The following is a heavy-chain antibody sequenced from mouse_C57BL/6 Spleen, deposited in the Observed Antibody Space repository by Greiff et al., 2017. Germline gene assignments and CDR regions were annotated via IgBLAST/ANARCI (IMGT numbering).Heavy chain of an antibody. CDR3: ARTAQANAMDY. V-gene: IGHV2-6*01. D-gene: IGHD3-2*02. CDR1: GFSLTSYG. CDR2: IWGVGST. Sequence: VKLMESGPGLVAPSQSLSITCTVSGFSLTSYGVDWVRQSPGKGLEWLGVIWGVGSTNYNSALKSRLSISKDNSKSQVFLKMNSLQTDDTAMYYCARTAQANAMDYWGQGTSVTVSS. J-gene: IGHJ4*01.